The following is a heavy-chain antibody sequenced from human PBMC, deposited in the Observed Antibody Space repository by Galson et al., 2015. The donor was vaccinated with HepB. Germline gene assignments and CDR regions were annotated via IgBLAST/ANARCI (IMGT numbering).Heavy chain of an antibody. J-gene: IGHJ5*02. V-gene: IGHV5-51*01. CDR2: IFPGDSDT. CDR3: ARGIAVADGNWFDP. D-gene: IGHD6-19*01. Sequence: QSGAEVKKPGESLKISCKASGYGFSSYWIAWVRQVPGKGLEWMGIIFPGDSDTRYSPSFQGQVTISADKSISTAYMQWSSLKASDTAMYYCARGIAVADGNWFDPWGQGTLVTVSS. CDR1: GYGFSSYW.